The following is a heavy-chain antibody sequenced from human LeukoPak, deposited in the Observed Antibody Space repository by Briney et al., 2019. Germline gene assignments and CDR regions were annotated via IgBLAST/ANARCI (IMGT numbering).Heavy chain of an antibody. CDR1: GYTFTSYD. CDR3: ARAAYYDSSGYYYYYYYMDV. V-gene: IGHV1-8*01. D-gene: IGHD3-22*01. Sequence: ASVKVSCKASGYTFTSYDINWVRQATGQGLEWMGWMNPNSGNTGYAQKFQGRVTMTRNTSISTAYMELSSLRSEDTAVYYCARAAYYDSSGYYYYYYYMDVWGKGTTVTISS. CDR2: MNPNSGNT. J-gene: IGHJ6*03.